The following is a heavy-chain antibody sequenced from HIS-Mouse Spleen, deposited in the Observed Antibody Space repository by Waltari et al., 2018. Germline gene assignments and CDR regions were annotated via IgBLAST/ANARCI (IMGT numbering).Heavy chain of an antibody. CDR2: IYYRWGT. J-gene: IGHJ2*01. CDR1: GRSISSSSYY. D-gene: IGHD6-13*01. V-gene: IGHV4-39*07. CDR3: AREIPYSSSWYDWYFDL. Sequence: QLQLQESGPGLVKPSETRSLTCTVSGRSISSSSYYWGWIRQPPWKGLQWIGSIYYRWGTYYHPSPKSRVTVSVDPSKNQCSLKLSSVTAADTAVYYCAREIPYSSSWYDWYFDLWGRGTLVTVSS.